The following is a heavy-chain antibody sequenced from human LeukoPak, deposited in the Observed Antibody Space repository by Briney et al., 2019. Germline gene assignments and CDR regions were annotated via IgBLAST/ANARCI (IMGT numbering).Heavy chain of an antibody. CDR3: ARGSRSSEVDY. CDR2: INPNSGGT. Sequence: ASVKVSCKASGYTFTGYYMHWVRQAPGQGLEWMGRINPNSGGTNHAQKFQGRVTMTRDTSISTAYMELSRLRSDDTAVYYCARGSRSSEVDYWGQGTLVTVSS. V-gene: IGHV1-2*06. D-gene: IGHD2-15*01. CDR1: GYTFTGYY. J-gene: IGHJ4*02.